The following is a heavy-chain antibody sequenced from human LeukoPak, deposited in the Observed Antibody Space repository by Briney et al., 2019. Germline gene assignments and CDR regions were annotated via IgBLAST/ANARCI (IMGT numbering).Heavy chain of an antibody. D-gene: IGHD3-22*01. J-gene: IGHJ4*02. CDR2: INPNSGGT. CDR1: GYTFTGYY. V-gene: IGHV1-2*06. CDR3: ARISFYYDSRGYYDY. Sequence: ASVKVSCKASGYTFTGYYMHWVRQAPGQGLEWMGRINPNSGGTNYAQKFQGRVTMTRDTSISTAYMELSRLRSDDTAVYYCARISFYYDSRGYYDYWGQGTLVTVSS.